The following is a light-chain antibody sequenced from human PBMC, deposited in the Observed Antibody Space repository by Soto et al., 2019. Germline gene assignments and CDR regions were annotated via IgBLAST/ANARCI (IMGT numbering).Light chain of an antibody. CDR1: QGIGVY. V-gene: IGKV1-27*01. CDR2: AAS. Sequence: DIPMTQSPSSVSASLGDRVTITCRASQGIGVYLAWFQQKPGNVPKLLIYAASTLQSGVPSRFSGSGSGTDFTLTISSPQPEDVATYYCQKYNSAPLTFGGGTKVEIK. CDR3: QKYNSAPLT. J-gene: IGKJ4*01.